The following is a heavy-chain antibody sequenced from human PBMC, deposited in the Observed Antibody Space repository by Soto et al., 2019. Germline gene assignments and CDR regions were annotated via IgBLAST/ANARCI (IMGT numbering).Heavy chain of an antibody. CDR1: GFNFSNYW. J-gene: IGHJ6*02. CDR3: ARGGLQHALDV. V-gene: IGHV3-74*03. CDR2: VNNDGTDT. Sequence: EVQLVESGGGLVQPGGSLRLSCAASGFNFSNYWMYWVRQAPGKGLVWVSRVNNDGTDTTHADSVKGRFTISRDNAENTLYLQMNSLRAEDTAVYYCARGGLQHALDVWGQGSTVTVSS. D-gene: IGHD6-13*01.